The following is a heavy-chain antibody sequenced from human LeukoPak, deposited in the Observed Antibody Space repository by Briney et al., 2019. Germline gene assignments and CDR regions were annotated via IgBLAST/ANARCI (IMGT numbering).Heavy chain of an antibody. Sequence: GGSLRLSCAASGFTVSSNYMSWVRQAPGKGLEWVSVIYSGGSTYYADSVKGRFTISRDNSKNTLYLQMNSLRAEDTAVYYCARDGPQWERRRAFDIWGQGTMVTVSS. J-gene: IGHJ3*02. D-gene: IGHD1-26*01. CDR1: GFTVSSNY. V-gene: IGHV3-53*01. CDR3: ARDGPQWERRRAFDI. CDR2: IYSGGST.